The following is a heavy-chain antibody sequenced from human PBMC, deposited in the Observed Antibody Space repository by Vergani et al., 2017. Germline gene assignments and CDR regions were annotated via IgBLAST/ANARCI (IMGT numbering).Heavy chain of an antibody. CDR3: AKDGGSGWGGYYFDY. Sequence: QVQLQQWGAGLLKPSETLSLTCAVYGGSFSGYYWSWIRQPPGKGLEWIGEINHSGSTNYNPSLKSRVTISVDTAKNQFALKLSSVTAADTAVYYCAKDGGSGWGGYYFDYWGQGTLVTVSS. CDR1: GGSFSGYY. CDR2: INHSGST. V-gene: IGHV4-34*01. D-gene: IGHD6-19*01. J-gene: IGHJ4*02.